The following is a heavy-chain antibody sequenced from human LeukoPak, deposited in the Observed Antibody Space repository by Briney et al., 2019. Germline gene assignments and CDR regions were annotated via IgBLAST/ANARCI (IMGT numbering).Heavy chain of an antibody. J-gene: IGHJ4*02. V-gene: IGHV1-2*02. CDR2: INSNSGVT. D-gene: IGHD6-25*01. Sequence: ASVKVSCKASGYTFTGYFIHWVRQAPGQGLEWMGRINSNSGVTTYALSFQGRVTMTRDTSINTAYMELSSLRSDDTAVYYCARDLATSANWELDYWGQGILITVSS. CDR3: ARDLATSANWELDY. CDR1: GYTFTGYF.